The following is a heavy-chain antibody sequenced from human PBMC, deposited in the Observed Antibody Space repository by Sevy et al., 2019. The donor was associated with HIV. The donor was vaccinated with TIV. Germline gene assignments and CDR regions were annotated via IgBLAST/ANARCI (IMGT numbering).Heavy chain of an antibody. CDR1: GDTFSSYA. D-gene: IGHD3-9*01. J-gene: IGHJ6*03. CDR3: ASGGGYDILTGLNYYYMDV. V-gene: IGHV1-69*06. Sequence: ASVKVSCKASGDTFSSYAISWVRQAPGQGLEWMGGIIPIFGTANYAQKFQGRVTITADKSTSTAYMELSSLRSEDTAVYYCASGGGYDILTGLNYYYMDVWGKGTTVTVSS. CDR2: IIPIFGTA.